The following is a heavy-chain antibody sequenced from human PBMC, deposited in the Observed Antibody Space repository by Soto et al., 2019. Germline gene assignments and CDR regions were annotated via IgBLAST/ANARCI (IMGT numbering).Heavy chain of an antibody. J-gene: IGHJ4*02. D-gene: IGHD2-2*01. Sequence: QVQLQESGPGLVEPSGTLSLTCAVSGGSISSDNWWTWVRQPPGEGLEWIGEIHLNGRTNYKPSLKSRITISVDKSENQFSLWLTSVTAADTALYYCATRYCIHTTCYVYWGQGTLVTVSS. CDR3: ATRYCIHTTCYVY. V-gene: IGHV4-4*02. CDR2: IHLNGRT. CDR1: GGSISSDNW.